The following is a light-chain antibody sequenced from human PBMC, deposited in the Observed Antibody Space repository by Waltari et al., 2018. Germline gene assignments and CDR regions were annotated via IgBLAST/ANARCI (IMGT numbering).Light chain of an antibody. CDR2: AAS. Sequence: DIQMTQSPSSLSASVGESVTITGRASQSITSRLNWNQQKPGKAPKVLIYAASSLQSGVPSRFSGSGSGTDFTLTISSLQPEDFAIYYCQQSYSSPWTFAQGTKVEIK. CDR3: QQSYSSPWT. CDR1: QSITSR. J-gene: IGKJ1*01. V-gene: IGKV1-39*01.